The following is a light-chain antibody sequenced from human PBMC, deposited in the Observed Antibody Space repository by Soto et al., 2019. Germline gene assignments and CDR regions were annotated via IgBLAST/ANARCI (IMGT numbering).Light chain of an antibody. CDR1: SSDVGSYNL. CDR3: CAYAGSNTYV. J-gene: IGLJ1*01. Sequence: QSALSQSASVSGSPGQSIAISCTGTSSDVGSYNLVSWYQQHPGKAPKLMIYDAFRRPSGVSDRFSGSRSGNTASLTISGLQSEDEADYYCCAYAGSNTYVFGTGTKVTVL. V-gene: IGLV2-23*01. CDR2: DAF.